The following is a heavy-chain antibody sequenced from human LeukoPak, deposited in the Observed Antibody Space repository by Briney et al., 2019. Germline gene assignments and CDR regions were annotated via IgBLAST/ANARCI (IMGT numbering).Heavy chain of an antibody. CDR2: ISYDGSNK. Sequence: GRSLRLSCAASGFTFSSYAMHWVRQAPGKGLEWVAVISYDGSNKYYADSVKGRFTISRDNAKNSLYLQMNSLRAEDTAVYYCARQGVVVTAISLWYWGQGTLATVSS. CDR3: ARQGVVVTAISLWY. V-gene: IGHV3-30-3*01. D-gene: IGHD2-21*02. J-gene: IGHJ4*02. CDR1: GFTFSSYA.